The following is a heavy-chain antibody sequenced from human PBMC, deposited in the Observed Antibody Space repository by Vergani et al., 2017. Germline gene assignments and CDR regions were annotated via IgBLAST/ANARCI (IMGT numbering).Heavy chain of an antibody. CDR2: IYYSGST. D-gene: IGHD3-10*01. CDR3: ARVTMVRGVYFDY. Sequence: QVQLQESGPGLVKPSETLSLTCTVSGGSISSYYWSWIRQPPGKGLEWIGYIYYSGSTNYNPSLKSRVTISVDTSKNKFSLKLSSVTEAETAVYYCARVTMVRGVYFDYWGQGTLVTVSS. J-gene: IGHJ4*02. CDR1: GGSISSYY. V-gene: IGHV4-59*01.